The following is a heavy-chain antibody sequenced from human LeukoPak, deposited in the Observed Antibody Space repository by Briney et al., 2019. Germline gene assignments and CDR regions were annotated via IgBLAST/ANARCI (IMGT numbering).Heavy chain of an antibody. D-gene: IGHD3-10*01. CDR2: ISWNSGSI. Sequence: PGGSLRLSCAASGFTVSDYYMNWIRQAPGKGLEWVSGISWNSGSIGYADSVKGRFTISRDNAKNSLYLQMNSRRAEDTALYYCAKDCEGITMVRGVYYYYYMDVWGKGTTVTISS. J-gene: IGHJ6*03. CDR3: AKDCEGITMVRGVYYYYYMDV. V-gene: IGHV3-9*01. CDR1: GFTVSDYY.